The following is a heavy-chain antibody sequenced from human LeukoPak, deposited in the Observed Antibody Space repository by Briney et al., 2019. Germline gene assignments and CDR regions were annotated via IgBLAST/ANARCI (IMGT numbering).Heavy chain of an antibody. Sequence: HPGGSLRLSCAASGFTFSSYSMNWVRQAPGKGLEWVSAISGSGGSTYYADSVKGRFTISRDNSKNTLYLQMNSLRAEDTAVYYCAKAQKLELRLYNYWGQGTLVTVSS. J-gene: IGHJ4*02. D-gene: IGHD1-7*01. CDR3: AKAQKLELRLYNY. CDR2: ISGSGGST. V-gene: IGHV3-23*01. CDR1: GFTFSSYS.